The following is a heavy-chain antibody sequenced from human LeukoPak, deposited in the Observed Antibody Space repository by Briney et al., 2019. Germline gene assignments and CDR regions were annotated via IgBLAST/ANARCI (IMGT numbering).Heavy chain of an antibody. D-gene: IGHD1-26*01. CDR2: IYYSGST. CDR3: ARDSPFEWDVFGDSFDI. CDR1: GGSISSSTSY. J-gene: IGHJ3*02. V-gene: IGHV4-39*07. Sequence: PSETLSLTCTVSGGSISSSTSYWGWIRQPPGKGLEWIGSIYYSGSTFYNPSLKSRLTMSVDTSKNQFSLKLSSETAADTAVYYCARDSPFEWDVFGDSFDIWGQGTVVTISS.